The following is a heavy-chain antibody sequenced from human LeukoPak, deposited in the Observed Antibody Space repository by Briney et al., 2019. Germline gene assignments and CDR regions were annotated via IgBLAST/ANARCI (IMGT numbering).Heavy chain of an antibody. CDR1: GFTLSSYW. J-gene: IGHJ4*02. Sequence: GGSLRLSCAASGFTLSSYWMSWVRQAPGKGLEWVANIKQDGSEKYYVDSVKGRFTISRDNAKNSLYLQMNSLRAEDTAVYYCTRDPRRLDYWGQGTLVTVSS. V-gene: IGHV3-7*03. CDR2: IKQDGSEK. CDR3: TRDPRRLDY.